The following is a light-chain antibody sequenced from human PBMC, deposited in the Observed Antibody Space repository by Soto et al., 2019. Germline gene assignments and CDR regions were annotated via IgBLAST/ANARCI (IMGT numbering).Light chain of an antibody. CDR3: QQYDSYWT. V-gene: IGKV1-5*03. CDR2: KAS. Sequence: DIQIAHYPSTLPPSFADRVSMTFRASQSVSTWLAWYQQKPGKAPKLLIYKASTLESGVPSRISGSGSGTEFTLTISSLQPDDFATYYCQQYDSYWTFGQGTKVDIK. J-gene: IGKJ1*01. CDR1: QSVSTW.